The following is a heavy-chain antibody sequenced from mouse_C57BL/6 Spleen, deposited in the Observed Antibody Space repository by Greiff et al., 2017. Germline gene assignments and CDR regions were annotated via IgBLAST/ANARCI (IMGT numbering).Heavy chain of an antibody. D-gene: IGHD1-1*01. CDR1: GYTFTSYW. J-gene: IGHJ1*03. V-gene: IGHV1-69*01. CDR2: IDPSDSYT. CDR3: ARYYGWYFDV. Sequence: VQLQQPGAELVMPGASVKLSCKASGYTFTSYWMHWVKQRPGQGLEWIGEIDPSDSYTNYNQKFKGKSTLTVDKSSSTAYMQLSSLTSEDSAVYYCARYYGWYFDVWGTGTTVTVSS.